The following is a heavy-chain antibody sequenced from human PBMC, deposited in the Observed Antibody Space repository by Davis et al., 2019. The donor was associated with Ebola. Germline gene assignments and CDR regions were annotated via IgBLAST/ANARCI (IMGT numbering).Heavy chain of an antibody. CDR1: GWSFSGYY. CDR2: MNSSGGI. J-gene: IGHJ4*02. D-gene: IGHD5-24*01. Sequence: SETLSLTCAVYGWSFSGYYCTWIRQTPEKGLEWIAEMNSSGGINYNNNPSLKSRVSISVDMSKNQCSLQLNSVTAADTAVYFCARGRDSYKVGNFWGQGALVTVSS. V-gene: IGHV4-34*01. CDR3: ARGRDSYKVGNF.